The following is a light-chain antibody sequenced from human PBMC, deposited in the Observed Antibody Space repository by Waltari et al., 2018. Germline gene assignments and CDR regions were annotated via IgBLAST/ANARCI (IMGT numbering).Light chain of an antibody. Sequence: EILLTQSASTLSLSPGERATLSSRPSQSVRSSLVWYQQKPGQAPRLLMYYASNRAPGIPARFSGSGSGTDFTLTISSLEREDLAVYYCQHRSNWPRFSFGPGTKVDLK. V-gene: IGKV3-11*01. CDR1: QSVRSS. CDR3: QHRSNWPRFS. CDR2: YAS. J-gene: IGKJ3*01.